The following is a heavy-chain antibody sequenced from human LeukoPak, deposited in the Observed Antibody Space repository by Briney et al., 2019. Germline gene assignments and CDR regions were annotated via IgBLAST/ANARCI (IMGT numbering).Heavy chain of an antibody. CDR1: GFTFSDYY. D-gene: IGHD5-18*01. CDR3: ARHDTAMATDYGMDV. V-gene: IGHV3-11*01. J-gene: IGHJ6*02. CDR2: ISSRGSTI. Sequence: GGSLRLSCAASGFTFSDYYMSWIRQAPGKGLEWVSYISSRGSTIYYADSVKGRFTISRDNAKISLYLQMNSLRAEDTAVYYCARHDTAMATDYGMDVWGQGTTVTVSS.